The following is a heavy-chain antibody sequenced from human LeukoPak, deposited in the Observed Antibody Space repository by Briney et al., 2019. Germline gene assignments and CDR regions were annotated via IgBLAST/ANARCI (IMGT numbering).Heavy chain of an antibody. CDR3: ARHAETLFYFDY. V-gene: IGHV4-59*08. Sequence: SETLSLTCTVSGGSINSYYWSWIWQPPGKGLEWIGYIYYSGSTNYNPSLKSRVTISVDTSKNQFSLNLTSVTAADTAVYYCARHAETLFYFDYWGQGTLVTVSS. CDR2: IYYSGST. J-gene: IGHJ4*02. CDR1: GGSINSYY.